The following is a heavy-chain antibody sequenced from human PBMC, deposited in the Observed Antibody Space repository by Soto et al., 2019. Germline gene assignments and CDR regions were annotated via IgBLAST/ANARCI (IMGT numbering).Heavy chain of an antibody. J-gene: IGHJ6*02. CDR1: GYSFTSYW. V-gene: IGHV5-51*01. CDR3: ARHGCSSTSCYTAYYYCGMDV. D-gene: IGHD2-2*02. Sequence: GESLKISCKGSGYSFTSYWIGWVRQMPGKGLEWMGIIYPGDSDTRYSPSFQGQVTISADKSISTAYLQWSSLKASDTTMYYCARHGCSSTSCYTAYYYCGMDVWGQATTVSVSS. CDR2: IYPGDSDT.